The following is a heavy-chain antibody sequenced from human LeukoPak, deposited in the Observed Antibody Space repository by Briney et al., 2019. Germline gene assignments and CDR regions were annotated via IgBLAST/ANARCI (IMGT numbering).Heavy chain of an antibody. CDR3: ATDSLGIAASYYYMDV. D-gene: IGHD6-25*01. CDR1: GYTFTSYG. CDR2: ISAYNGNT. Sequence: ASVKVSCKASGYTFTSYGISWVRQAPGQGLEWMGWISAYNGNTNYAQKLQGRVTMTTDTSTDTAYMELSSLRSEDTAVYYCATDSLGIAASYYYMDVWGKGTTVTVSS. J-gene: IGHJ6*03. V-gene: IGHV1-18*01.